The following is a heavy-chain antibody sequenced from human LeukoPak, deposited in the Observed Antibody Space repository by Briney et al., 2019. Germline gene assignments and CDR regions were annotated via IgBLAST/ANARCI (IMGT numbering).Heavy chain of an antibody. Sequence: GAAVTVSCKASGYTFTRYGISGVRQAPGQGVEGMGWISADNGNTNYAQKLQGRVTMTTDTSTSTAYMELRSLRSDDTAVYYCARDYDYVWGSYRPPSTDYWGQGTLVTVSS. D-gene: IGHD3-16*02. J-gene: IGHJ4*02. CDR2: ISADNGNT. CDR3: ARDYDYVWGSYRPPSTDY. V-gene: IGHV1-18*01. CDR1: GYTFTRYG.